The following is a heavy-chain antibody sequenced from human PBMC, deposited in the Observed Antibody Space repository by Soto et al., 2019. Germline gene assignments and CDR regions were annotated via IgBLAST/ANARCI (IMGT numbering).Heavy chain of an antibody. CDR2: IYPGDSDT. CDR3: ASSGQHFDWSPRGYYYYGMDV. Sequence: PGESLKISCKGSGYSFTSYWIGWVRQMPGKGLEWMGIIYPGDSDTRYSPSFQGQVTISADKSISTAYLQWSSLKASDTAMYYCASSGQHFDWSPRGYYYYGMDVWGQGTTVTASS. V-gene: IGHV5-51*01. CDR1: GYSFTSYW. J-gene: IGHJ6*02. D-gene: IGHD3-9*01.